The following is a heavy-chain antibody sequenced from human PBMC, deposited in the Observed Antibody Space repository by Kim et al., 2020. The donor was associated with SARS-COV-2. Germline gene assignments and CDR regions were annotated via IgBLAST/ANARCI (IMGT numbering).Heavy chain of an antibody. D-gene: IGHD2-21*01. CDR2: IIPIFGTA. CDR1: GGTFSSYA. V-gene: IGHV1-69*13. Sequence: SVKVSCKASGGTFSSYAISWVRQAPGQGLEWMGGIIPIFGTANYAQKFQGRVTITADESTSTAYMELSSLRSEDTAVYYCAREYCGGDCYLVGGDWGQGTLVTVSS. J-gene: IGHJ4*02. CDR3: AREYCGGDCYLVGGD.